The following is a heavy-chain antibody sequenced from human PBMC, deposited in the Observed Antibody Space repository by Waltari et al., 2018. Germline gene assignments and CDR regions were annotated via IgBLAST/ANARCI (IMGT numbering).Heavy chain of an antibody. CDR1: GFTFDDYA. CDR3: AKEEKFNYYMDV. J-gene: IGHJ6*03. Sequence: EVQLVESGGVVVQPGGSLRLSCAASGFTFDDYAMHWVRQAPGKGLEWVSLISWDGGSTYYGDSVKGRFTISRDNRKNSLYLQMNSLRAEDTALYYWAKEEKFNYYMDVWGKGTTVTVSS. V-gene: IGHV3-43D*03. CDR2: ISWDGGST.